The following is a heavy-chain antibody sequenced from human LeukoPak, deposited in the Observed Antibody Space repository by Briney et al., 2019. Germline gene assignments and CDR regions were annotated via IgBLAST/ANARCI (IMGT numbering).Heavy chain of an antibody. Sequence: SETLSLTCTVSGGSISSYYWSWIRQPPGKGLEWIGYIYYSGSTNYNPSLKSRVTMSVDTSKNQFSLKLSSVTAADTAVYYCARGGGSYHDAFDIWGQGTTVTVSS. CDR2: IYYSGST. D-gene: IGHD1-26*01. J-gene: IGHJ3*02. CDR1: GGSISSYY. CDR3: ARGGGSYHDAFDI. V-gene: IGHV4-59*12.